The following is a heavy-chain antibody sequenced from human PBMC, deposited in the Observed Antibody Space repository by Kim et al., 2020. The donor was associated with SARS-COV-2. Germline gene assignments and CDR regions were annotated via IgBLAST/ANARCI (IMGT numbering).Heavy chain of an antibody. CDR3: ARNREAAGSRAYNHYPMDV. D-gene: IGHD6-13*01. CDR1: GFTFRNYG. CDR2: TCYDGNNK. Sequence: GGSLRLSCAASGFTFRNYGMQWVRQAPGKGLEWVALTCYDGNNKYYADSVKGRFMISRDNSKNSLYLQMNSLRPEDTAVYYCARNREAAGSRAYNHYPMDVWGQGTTVTVSS. J-gene: IGHJ6*02. V-gene: IGHV3-33*01.